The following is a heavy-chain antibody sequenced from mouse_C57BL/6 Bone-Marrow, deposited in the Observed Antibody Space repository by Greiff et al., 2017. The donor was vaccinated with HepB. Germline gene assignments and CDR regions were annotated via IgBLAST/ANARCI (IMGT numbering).Heavy chain of an antibody. J-gene: IGHJ4*01. V-gene: IGHV2-9*01. Sequence: VQLVESGPGLVAPSQSLSITCTVSGFSLTSYGVDWVRQPPGKGLEWLGVIWGGGSTNYNSALMSRLSISKDNSKSQVFLKMNSLQTDDTAMYYCDKVTPFYGSSSYYYAMDYWGQGTSVTVSS. CDR3: DKVTPFYGSSSYYYAMDY. CDR1: GFSLTSYG. CDR2: IWGGGST. D-gene: IGHD1-1*01.